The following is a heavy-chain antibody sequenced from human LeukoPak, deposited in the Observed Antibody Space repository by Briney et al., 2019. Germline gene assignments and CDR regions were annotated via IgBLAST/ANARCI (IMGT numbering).Heavy chain of an antibody. D-gene: IGHD3-16*01. CDR1: GGSFSGYY. J-gene: IGHJ4*02. Sequence: SETLSLTCAVYGGSFSGYYWSWIRQPPGKGLEWIGEINHSGSTNSNPSPKSRVTISVDTSKNQFSLMLSSVTAADTAVYYCARSGGVVDGVDYFDYWGQGTLVTVSS. CDR2: INHSGST. CDR3: ARSGGVVDGVDYFDY. V-gene: IGHV4-34*01.